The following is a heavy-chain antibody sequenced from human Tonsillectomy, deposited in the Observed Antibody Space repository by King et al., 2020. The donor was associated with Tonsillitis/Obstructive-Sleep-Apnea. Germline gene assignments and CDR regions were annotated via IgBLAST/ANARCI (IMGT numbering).Heavy chain of an antibody. D-gene: IGHD4-17*01. CDR3: ARACTTVTTLLSYFDP. Sequence: VQLQQWGAGLLKPSETLSLTCAVYGGPRINDYWTWIRQPPGKGLEWIGETNPSGSTNYNPSLKSRVTISVDTSKNQFSLMLTSVTAADTAVYYCARACTTVTTLLSYFDPCGRRTLVPVSS. CDR1: GGPRINDY. CDR2: TNPSGST. J-gene: IGHJ2*01. V-gene: IGHV4-34*01.